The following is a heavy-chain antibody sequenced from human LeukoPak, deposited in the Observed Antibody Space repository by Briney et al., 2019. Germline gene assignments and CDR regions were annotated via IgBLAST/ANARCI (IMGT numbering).Heavy chain of an antibody. J-gene: IGHJ4*02. Sequence: SETLSLTCTVSGGSISSYYWSWIRQPPGKGLEWIGYIYYSGSTYYNPSLKSRVTISVDTSKNQFSLKLSSVTAADTAVYYCARDGGSGYRYWGQGTLVTVSS. V-gene: IGHV4-59*12. CDR2: IYYSGST. CDR1: GGSISSYY. D-gene: IGHD3-10*01. CDR3: ARDGGSGYRY.